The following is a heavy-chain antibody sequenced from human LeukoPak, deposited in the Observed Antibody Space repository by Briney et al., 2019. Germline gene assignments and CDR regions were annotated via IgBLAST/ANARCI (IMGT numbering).Heavy chain of an antibody. CDR1: GCTISSYY. J-gene: IGHJ4*02. Sequence: SETLSLTCTVSGCTISSYYWSWIRQPPGKGLEWIGYIYYSGSTNYNPSLKSRVTISVDTSKNQFSLKLSSVTAADTAVYYCARGPIQLWLADWGQGTLVTVSS. CDR2: IYYSGST. CDR3: ARGPIQLWLAD. D-gene: IGHD5-18*01. V-gene: IGHV4-59*12.